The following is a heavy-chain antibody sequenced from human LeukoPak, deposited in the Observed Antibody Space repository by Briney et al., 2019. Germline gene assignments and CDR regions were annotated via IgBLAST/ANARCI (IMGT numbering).Heavy chain of an antibody. CDR1: GGSISSYY. V-gene: IGHV4-59*04. CDR2: IYYSGST. J-gene: IGHJ4*02. Sequence: SETLSLTCTVSGGSISSYYWSWIRQPPGKGLEWIGYIYYSGSTYYNPSLKSRVTISVDTSKNQFSLKLSSVTAADTAVYYCARQSYYDSSGYYHYWGQGTLVTVSS. CDR3: ARQSYYDSSGYYHY. D-gene: IGHD3-22*01.